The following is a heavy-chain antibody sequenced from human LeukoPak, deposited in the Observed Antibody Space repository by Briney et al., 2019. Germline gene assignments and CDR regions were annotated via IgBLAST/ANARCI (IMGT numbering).Heavy chain of an antibody. CDR1: GFTFSRYA. D-gene: IGHD6-13*01. V-gene: IGHV3-23*01. J-gene: IGHJ4*02. CDR2: INGNGCNT. CDR3: ARGLPVAAADF. Sequence: PGGSLRLFCAASGFTFSRYAMLWVRQSPGKGLEWVSAINGNGCNTYCADSVKGRFNIHRQDAKHSLSPEVKSLRRGDRGVLYCARGLPVAAADFWGQGTLVTVSS.